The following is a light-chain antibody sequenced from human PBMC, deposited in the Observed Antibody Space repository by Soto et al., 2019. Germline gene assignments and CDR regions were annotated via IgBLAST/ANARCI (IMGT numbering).Light chain of an antibody. CDR3: QQYGSSPSWT. V-gene: IGKV3-20*01. CDR1: QSVSYNN. Sequence: ETVLTQSPGTLSLSPGERATLSCRASQSVSYNNLAWYQQKPGQAPRLLMYGASTRATGIPDRFSGSGSGTDFTLTVSRLEPDDVAVYYCQQYGSSPSWTFGQGTRVEIK. CDR2: GAS. J-gene: IGKJ1*01.